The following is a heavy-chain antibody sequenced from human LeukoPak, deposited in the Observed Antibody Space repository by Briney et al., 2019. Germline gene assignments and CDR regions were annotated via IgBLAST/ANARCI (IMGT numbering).Heavy chain of an antibody. D-gene: IGHD3-22*01. CDR2: ISYGGSNK. Sequence: GSLRLSWAASGFTFRRYSMHRGRQAPGKGVEGVAGISYGGSNKYYADSVKGRFTISRDNSKNTLYLQMNSLRAEDTAVYYCARCPYYYDSSGYYREKDYSDYWGQGTLVTVSS. J-gene: IGHJ4*02. CDR3: ARCPYYYDSSGYYREKDYSDY. CDR1: GFTFRRYS. V-gene: IGHV3-30*04.